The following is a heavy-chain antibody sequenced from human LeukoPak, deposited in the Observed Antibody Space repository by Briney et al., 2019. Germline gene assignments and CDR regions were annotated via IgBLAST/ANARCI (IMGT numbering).Heavy chain of an antibody. J-gene: IGHJ4*02. CDR1: GGSFSGYY. Sequence: SETLSLTCAVYGGSFSGYYWSWIRQPPGKGLEWIGEINHSGSTNYNPSLKSRVTISVDTSKNQFSLKLSSVTAEDTAVYYCVLEMTTISVLDNWGQGTLVTVSS. D-gene: IGHD5-24*01. CDR3: VLEMTTISVLDN. V-gene: IGHV4-34*01. CDR2: INHSGST.